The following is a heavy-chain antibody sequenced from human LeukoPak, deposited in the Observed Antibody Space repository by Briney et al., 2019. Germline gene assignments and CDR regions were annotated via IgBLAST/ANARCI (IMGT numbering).Heavy chain of an antibody. CDR1: GGSVSSGGYY. Sequence: PSETLSLTCTVSGGSVSSGGYYWSWIRQHPGKGLEWIGEINHSGSTNYNPSLKSRVTISVDTSKNQFSLKLSSVTAADTAVYYCARGGGNSWYIDYWGQGTLVTVSS. J-gene: IGHJ4*02. D-gene: IGHD6-13*01. V-gene: IGHV4-61*08. CDR2: INHSGST. CDR3: ARGGGNSWYIDY.